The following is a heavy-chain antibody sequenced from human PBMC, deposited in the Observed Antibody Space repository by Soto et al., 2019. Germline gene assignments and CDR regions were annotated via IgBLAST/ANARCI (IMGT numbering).Heavy chain of an antibody. D-gene: IGHD4-17*01. V-gene: IGHV3-23*01. Sequence: GGSLRLSCAASGFTLISYAMSWVRQAPGKGLEWVSTFSGTGGYTYYTDSVKGRFTISRDESKNTLFLHMNSLRAADTAVYYCARGQRALITYGPFDPWGQGTLVTVS. CDR2: FSGTGGYT. CDR3: ARGQRALITYGPFDP. CDR1: GFTLISYA. J-gene: IGHJ5*02.